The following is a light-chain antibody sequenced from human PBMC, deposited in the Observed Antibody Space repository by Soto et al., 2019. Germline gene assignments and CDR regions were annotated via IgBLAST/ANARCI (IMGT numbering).Light chain of an antibody. V-gene: IGKV3-20*01. CDR3: QQYGNSVWT. J-gene: IGKJ1*01. CDR2: GAS. CDR1: QSVNSIY. Sequence: ELVLTQAAGTLSLSPGERAILSCRASQSVNSIYLTWYQQKPGQAPRLLIYGASSRATGIPDRFSGSGSGTDFTLTISRLEPEDFAVYYCQQYGNSVWTFGQGTKV.